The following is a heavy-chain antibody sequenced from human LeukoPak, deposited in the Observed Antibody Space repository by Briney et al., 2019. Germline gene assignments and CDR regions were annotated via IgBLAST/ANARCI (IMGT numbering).Heavy chain of an antibody. CDR1: GFTFTSYG. D-gene: IGHD5-12*01. V-gene: IGHV3-30*02. J-gene: IGHJ4*02. Sequence: PGGSLRLSCAASGFTFTSYGMHWVRQAPGKGLEWVAVIRYDGSNKYYADSVKGRFTISRDNSKNTLYLQMNSLTAEDTAVYYCAYVYSGYDYCFDYWGQGTLVTVSS. CDR3: AYVYSGYDYCFDY. CDR2: IRYDGSNK.